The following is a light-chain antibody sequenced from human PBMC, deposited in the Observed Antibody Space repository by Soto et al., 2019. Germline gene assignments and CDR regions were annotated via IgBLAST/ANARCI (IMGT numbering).Light chain of an antibody. CDR2: EVT. Sequence: QSALTQPASVSGSPGQSITISCTGTSSDIGAYNYVSWYQQHPGKAPKLLIYEVTNRPSGVPDRFSGSKSGTAASLAISGLRSEDEADYYCAAWDDSLSGRVFGGGTKLTVL. CDR3: AAWDDSLSGRV. J-gene: IGLJ3*02. CDR1: SSDIGAYNY. V-gene: IGLV2-14*01.